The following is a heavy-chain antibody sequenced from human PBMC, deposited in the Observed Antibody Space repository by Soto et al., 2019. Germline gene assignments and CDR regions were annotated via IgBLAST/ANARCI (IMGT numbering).Heavy chain of an antibody. V-gene: IGHV4-59*01. J-gene: IGHJ6*02. CDR3: AREGTTVDSYYYYGMDV. Sequence: QVQLQESGPGLVKPSETLSLTCTVSGGSISSYYWSWIRQPPGKGLEWIGYIYYSGSTNYNPSLKRPVTVSADTSKTQFSLKLSSVTAADTAVDYCAREGTTVDSYYYYGMDVWGQGTTVTVSS. CDR2: IYYSGST. CDR1: GGSISSYY. D-gene: IGHD1-1*01.